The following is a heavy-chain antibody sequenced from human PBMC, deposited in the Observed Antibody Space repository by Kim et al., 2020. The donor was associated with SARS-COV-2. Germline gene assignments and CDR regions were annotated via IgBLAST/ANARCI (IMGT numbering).Heavy chain of an antibody. V-gene: IGHV4-31*03. CDR2: IYYSGST. J-gene: IGHJ4*02. CDR1: GGSISSGGYY. CDR3: ARVLGYCSGGSCYGGAYYFDY. D-gene: IGHD2-15*01. Sequence: SETLSLTCTVSGGSISSGGYYWSWIRQHPGKGLEWIGYIYYSGSTYYNPSLKSRVTISVDTSKNQFSLKLSSVTAADTAVYYCARVLGYCSGGSCYGGAYYFDYWGQGTLVTVSS.